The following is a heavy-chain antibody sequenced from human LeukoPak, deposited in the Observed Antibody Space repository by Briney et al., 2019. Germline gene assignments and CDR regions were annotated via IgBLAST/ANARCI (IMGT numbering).Heavy chain of an antibody. CDR2: IWSSGEYI. CDR3: AREYDSRARFDS. D-gene: IGHD6-13*01. CDR1: GDSFSRHT. V-gene: IGHV3-21*05. Sequence: NPGGSLSLSCAGSGDSFSRHTMNWVRRAPGKGLEWISYIWSSGEYIYYADSVKGRFTISRDNSRTTLYLQMNSLRVEDTAIYYCAREYDSRARFDSWGQGSLVTVSS. J-gene: IGHJ4*02.